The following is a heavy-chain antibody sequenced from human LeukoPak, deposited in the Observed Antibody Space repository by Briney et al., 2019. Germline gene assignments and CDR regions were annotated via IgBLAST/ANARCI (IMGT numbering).Heavy chain of an antibody. CDR3: ARYNYYDSSGYLFDY. CDR1: GGSVSSGSYY. CDR2: IYYSGST. J-gene: IGHJ4*02. V-gene: IGHV4-30-4*08. Sequence: SETLSLTCTVSGGSVSSGSYYWSWIRQPPGKGLEWIGYIYYSGSTYYNPSLKSRVTISVDTSKNQFSLKLSSVTAADTAVYYCARYNYYDSSGYLFDYWGQGTLVTVSS. D-gene: IGHD3-22*01.